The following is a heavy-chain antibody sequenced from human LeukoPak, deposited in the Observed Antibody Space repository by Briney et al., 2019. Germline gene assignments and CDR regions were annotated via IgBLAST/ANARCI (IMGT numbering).Heavy chain of an antibody. D-gene: IGHD3-9*01. Sequence: GGSLRLSCAASGFTFSSYSMNWVRQAPGKGLEWVSSISSSSSYIYYADSVKGRFTVSRDNAKNSLYLQMNSLRAEDTALYHCARGTSRYYYYGMDVWGQGITVTVSS. V-gene: IGHV3-21*04. CDR2: ISSSSSYI. J-gene: IGHJ6*02. CDR1: GFTFSSYS. CDR3: ARGTSRYYYYGMDV.